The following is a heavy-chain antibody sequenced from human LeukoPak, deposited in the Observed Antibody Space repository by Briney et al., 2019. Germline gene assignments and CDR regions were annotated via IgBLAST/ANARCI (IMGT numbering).Heavy chain of an antibody. CDR1: GFTFSNAW. J-gene: IGHJ4*02. D-gene: IGHD2-15*01. CDR3: AKAEGQWSPGYFDY. V-gene: IGHV3-23*01. CDR2: ISGSGGST. Sequence: GGSLRLSCAASGFTFSNAWMSWVRQAPGMGLEWVSAISGSGGSTYYADSVKGRFTISRDNSKNTLYLQMNSLRAEDTAVYYCAKAEGQWSPGYFDYWGQGTLVTVSS.